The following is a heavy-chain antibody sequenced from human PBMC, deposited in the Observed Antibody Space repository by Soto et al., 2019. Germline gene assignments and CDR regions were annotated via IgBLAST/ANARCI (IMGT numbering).Heavy chain of an antibody. CDR2: ISSSSSTI. D-gene: IGHD2-2*02. J-gene: IGHJ5*02. CDR3: ARDRGRGYCISTSCYTGPTWFDP. V-gene: IGHV3-48*02. Sequence: EVQLVESGGGLVQPGGSLRLSCAASGFTFSSYSMNWVRQAPGKGLEWVSYISSSSSTIYYADSVKGRFTISRDNAKNSLYLQMNSLRDEDTAVYYCARDRGRGYCISTSCYTGPTWFDPWGQGTLVTVSS. CDR1: GFTFSSYS.